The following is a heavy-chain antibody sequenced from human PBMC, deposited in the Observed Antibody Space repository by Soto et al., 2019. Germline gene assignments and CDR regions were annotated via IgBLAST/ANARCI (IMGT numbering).Heavy chain of an antibody. J-gene: IGHJ4*02. CDR2: ISSSGSTI. Sequence: GGSLRLSCAASGFTFSSYSMNWVRQAPGQGLEWVSYISSSGSTIYYADSVKGRFTISRDNAKNSLYLQMNSLRAEDTAVYYCARDTPRFSSSWYDGAPRVGLDYWGQGTLVTVSS. CDR3: ARDTPRFSSSWYDGAPRVGLDY. CDR1: GFTFSSYS. D-gene: IGHD6-13*01. V-gene: IGHV3-48*04.